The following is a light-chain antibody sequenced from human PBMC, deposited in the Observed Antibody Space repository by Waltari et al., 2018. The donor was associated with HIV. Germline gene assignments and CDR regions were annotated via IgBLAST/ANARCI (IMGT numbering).Light chain of an antibody. V-gene: IGLV1-51*01. J-gene: IGLJ3*02. CDR3: GTWDSSLGGWV. CDR1: SPPLWRNY. Sequence: SVLTQPPSLSPAPGQKVTIPSSVSSPPLWRNYVSWYQQHPGAAPRLLIYDKTERPSGIPDRFSGSKSGTSATLGITGLQTGDEADYYCGTWDSSLGGWVFGGGTKLAVL. CDR2: DKT.